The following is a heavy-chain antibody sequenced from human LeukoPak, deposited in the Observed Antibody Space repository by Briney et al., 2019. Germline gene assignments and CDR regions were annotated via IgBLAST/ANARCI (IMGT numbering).Heavy chain of an antibody. CDR3: VRGSRLLWFGESGDY. J-gene: IGHJ4*02. CDR1: GFTFDDYG. CDR2: INWNGGST. D-gene: IGHD3-10*01. V-gene: IGHV3-20*04. Sequence: PGGSLRLSXAASGFTFDDYGMSWVRQAPGKGLEWVSGINWNGGSTGYADSVKGRFTISRDNAKNSLYLQMNSLRVEDTALYYCVRGSRLLWFGESGDYWGQGTLVTVSS.